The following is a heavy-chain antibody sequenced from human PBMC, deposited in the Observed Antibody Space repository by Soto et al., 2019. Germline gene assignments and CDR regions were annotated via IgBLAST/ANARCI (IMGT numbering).Heavy chain of an antibody. CDR3: ARHWPVEPRFDP. D-gene: IGHD2-15*01. Sequence: EVQLVQSGAEVKKPGESLKISCKGSGYSFTSYWISWVRQMPGKGLEWMGRIDPRDSYTNYSPSFQGHVTISADKSTSTAYLQWSTLKASDSAMYFCARHWPVEPRFDPWGQGTLVTVSS. V-gene: IGHV5-10-1*01. CDR2: IDPRDSYT. CDR1: GYSFTSYW. J-gene: IGHJ5*02.